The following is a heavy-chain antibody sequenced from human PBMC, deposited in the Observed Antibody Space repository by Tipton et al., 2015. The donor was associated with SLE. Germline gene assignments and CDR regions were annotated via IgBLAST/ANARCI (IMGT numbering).Heavy chain of an antibody. CDR2: IRYDGSNK. CDR3: AKDGGAAAGTGDY. Sequence: SLRLSCAASGFTFSSYGMHWVRQAPGRGLEWVAFIRYDGSNKYYADSVKGRFTISRDNSKNTLYLQMNSLRAEDTAVYYCAKDGGAAAGTGDYWGHGTLVTVSS. D-gene: IGHD6-13*01. V-gene: IGHV3-30*02. J-gene: IGHJ4*01. CDR1: GFTFSSYG.